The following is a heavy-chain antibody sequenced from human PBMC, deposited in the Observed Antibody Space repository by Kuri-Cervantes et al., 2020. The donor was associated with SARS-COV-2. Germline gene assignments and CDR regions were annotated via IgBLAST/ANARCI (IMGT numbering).Heavy chain of an antibody. CDR3: AKDPNWGGVLPAYNWFDP. Sequence: SVKVSCKASGGTFSSYAISWVRQAPGQGLEWMGGIIPIFGTANYAQKFQGRVTITADKSTSTAYMELSSLRAEDTAVYYCAKDPNWGGVLPAYNWFDPWGQGTLVTVSS. V-gene: IGHV1-69*06. D-gene: IGHD7-27*01. CDR1: GGTFSSYA. J-gene: IGHJ5*02. CDR2: IIPIFGTA.